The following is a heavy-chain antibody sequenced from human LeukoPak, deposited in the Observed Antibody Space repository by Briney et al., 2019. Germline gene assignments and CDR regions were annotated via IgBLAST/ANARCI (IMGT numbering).Heavy chain of an antibody. CDR3: ARECYDILTGYFLFEY. D-gene: IGHD3-9*01. CDR2: IKQDGSEK. J-gene: IGHJ4*02. Sequence: GGSLRLSCAASGFTFSSYWMSWVRQAPGKGLEWVANIKQDGSEKYYVDSVKGRFTISRDNAKNSLYLQMNSLRAEDTAVYYCARECYDILTGYFLFEYWGQGTLVTVSS. CDR1: GFTFSSYW. V-gene: IGHV3-7*03.